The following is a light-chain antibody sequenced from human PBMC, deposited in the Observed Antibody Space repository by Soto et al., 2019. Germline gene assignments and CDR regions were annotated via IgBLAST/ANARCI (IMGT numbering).Light chain of an antibody. V-gene: IGLV2-11*01. CDR1: SSDVGGYNY. CDR3: SSYAGSYTYV. J-gene: IGLJ1*01. CDR2: DVS. Sequence: QSALTQPRSVSGSPGQSVTISCTGTSSDVGGYNYVSWYQQHPGKAPKLMIYDVSKRPSGVPDRFSGSKSGNTASLTISGLQAEEDADYYCSSYAGSYTYVFGTGTKLTVL.